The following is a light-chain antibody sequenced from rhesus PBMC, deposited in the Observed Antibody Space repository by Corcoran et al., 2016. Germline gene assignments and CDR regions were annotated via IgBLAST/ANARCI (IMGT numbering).Light chain of an antibody. CDR2: YST. V-gene: IGKV1-25*01. J-gene: IGKJ4*01. CDR1: QDINTY. CDR3: QQYHNLVT. Sequence: DIQMTQSPSSVSASVGDRVTITCRANQDINTYLAWYQQKPGKAPKLLIYYSTTLQGGVPTRLSGSGSGTECPLTIRSLQPEDFATYYCQQYHNLVTFGGGTKVEIK.